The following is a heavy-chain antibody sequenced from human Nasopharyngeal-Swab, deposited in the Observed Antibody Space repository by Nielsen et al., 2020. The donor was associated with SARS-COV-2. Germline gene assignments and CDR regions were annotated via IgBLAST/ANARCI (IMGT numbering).Heavy chain of an antibody. J-gene: IGHJ4*02. CDR1: GYSFTSYW. D-gene: IGHD4-17*01. V-gene: IGHV5-51*01. CDR2: IYPGDSDT. Sequence: KVSCKGSGYSFTSYWIGWVRQMPGKGLEWMGLIYPGDSDTRYSPSFQGQVTISADKSISTAYLQWSSLKASDTAMYYCARLVSTTVTTTYFDYWGQGTLVTVSS. CDR3: ARLVSTTVTTTYFDY.